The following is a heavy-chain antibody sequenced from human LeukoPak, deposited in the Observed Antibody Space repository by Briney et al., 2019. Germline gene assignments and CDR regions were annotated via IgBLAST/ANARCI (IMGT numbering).Heavy chain of an antibody. Sequence: GGSLRLSCAASGFTFTNYAMTWVRQAPGKGLEWVSSISASGVMTYYADSVKGRFTISRDNAKNSLYLQMNSLRAEDTAVYYCAELGITMIGGVWGKGTTVTISS. CDR2: ISASGVMT. CDR3: AELGITMIGGV. D-gene: IGHD3-10*02. CDR1: GFTFTNYA. V-gene: IGHV3-23*01. J-gene: IGHJ6*04.